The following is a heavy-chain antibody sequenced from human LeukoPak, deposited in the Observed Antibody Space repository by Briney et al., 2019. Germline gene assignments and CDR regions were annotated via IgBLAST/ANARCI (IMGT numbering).Heavy chain of an antibody. V-gene: IGHV3-21*01. D-gene: IGHD2-15*01. CDR2: ISSSSSYI. Sequence: GGSLRLSCAASGFTLSTYSLSWVRQAPGKGLQWVSSISSSSSYIYYADSVKGRFTISRDDAKNSMYLQMNSLRAEDTAVYYCARSGAGYCSGGSCQYGMDVWGQGTTVTVSS. CDR1: GFTLSTYS. CDR3: ARSGAGYCSGGSCQYGMDV. J-gene: IGHJ6*02.